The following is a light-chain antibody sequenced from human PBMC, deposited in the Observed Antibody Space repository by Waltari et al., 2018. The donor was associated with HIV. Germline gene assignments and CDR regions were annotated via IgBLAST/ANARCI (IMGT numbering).Light chain of an antibody. CDR3: CSYAGSSTVI. V-gene: IGLV2-23*02. Sequence: QSALTQPASVSGSPGQSITISCPGTRRDVGGSNSVSWYQQPPGKAPKLLIYDVTKRPSGVSNRLSGSKSGNTASLTISGLQAEDEAAYYCCSYAGSSTVIFGGGTKLTVL. J-gene: IGLJ2*01. CDR2: DVT. CDR1: RRDVGGSNS.